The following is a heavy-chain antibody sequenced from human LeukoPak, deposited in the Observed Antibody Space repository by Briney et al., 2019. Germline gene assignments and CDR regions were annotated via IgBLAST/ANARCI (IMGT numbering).Heavy chain of an antibody. CDR2: IYYSGST. CDR1: GGSVSSGSYY. V-gene: IGHV4-61*01. CDR3: ARDRNWNSPVYFDY. Sequence: PSETLSLTCTVSGGSVSSGSYYWSWIRQPPGKGLEWIGYIYYSGSTNYNPSLKSRVTISVDTSKNQFSLKLSSVTAADTAVYYCARDRNWNSPVYFDYWGQGTLVTVSS. D-gene: IGHD1-7*01. J-gene: IGHJ4*02.